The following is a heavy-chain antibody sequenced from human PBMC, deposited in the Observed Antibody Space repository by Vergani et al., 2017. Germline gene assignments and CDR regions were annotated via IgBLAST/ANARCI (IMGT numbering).Heavy chain of an antibody. CDR2: IYHSGST. CDR3: ARGYSSSWYLYNWFDP. CDR1: GGSFSGYY. Sequence: QVQLQQWGAGLLKPSETLSLTCAVYGGSFSGYYWSWIRQPPGKGLEWIGSIYHSGSTYYNPSLKSRVTISVDTSKNQFSLKLSSVTAADTAVYYCARGYSSSWYLYNWFDPWGQGTLVTVSS. J-gene: IGHJ5*02. D-gene: IGHD6-13*01. V-gene: IGHV4-34*01.